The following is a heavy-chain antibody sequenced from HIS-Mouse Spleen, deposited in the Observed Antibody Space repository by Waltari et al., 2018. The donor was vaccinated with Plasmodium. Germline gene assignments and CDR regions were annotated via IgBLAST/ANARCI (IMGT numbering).Heavy chain of an antibody. CDR2: IWYDGSNK. J-gene: IGHJ4*02. D-gene: IGHD6-19*01. CDR1: GFTFRSYG. Sequence: QVQLVESGGGVVQPGRSLRLSCAASGFTFRSYGLHGVRQAPGKGLEWVAVIWYDGSNKYYADSVKGRFTISRDNSKNTLYLQMNSLRAEDTAVYYCAKDLIAVAGIDYWGQGTLVTVSS. V-gene: IGHV3-33*06. CDR3: AKDLIAVAGIDY.